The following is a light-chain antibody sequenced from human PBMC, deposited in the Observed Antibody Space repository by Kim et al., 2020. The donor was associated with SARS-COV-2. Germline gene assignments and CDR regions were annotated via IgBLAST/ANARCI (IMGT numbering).Light chain of an antibody. Sequence: SSELTQDPAVSVALGQTVMITCQGDSLRSFYASWYQQKPGQAPVLVIYGKNNRPSGIPDRFSGSTSGNTASLTITGAQAEDEADYYCNSRDSRGNHWVFG. CDR1: SLRSFY. CDR3: NSRDSRGNHWV. CDR2: GKN. J-gene: IGLJ3*02. V-gene: IGLV3-19*01.